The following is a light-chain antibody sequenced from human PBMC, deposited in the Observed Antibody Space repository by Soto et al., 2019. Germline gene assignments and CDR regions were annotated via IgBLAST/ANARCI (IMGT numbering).Light chain of an antibody. CDR2: EVS. Sequence: QSVLTQPASVAGSPGQSITISCTGTSSDVGGYDYVSWYQQHPGKAPKLMIYEVSNRPSGVSHRFSGSKSGNTASLTISGLQPEDEADYYCSSYTTRSTYVFGTGTKLTVL. J-gene: IGLJ1*01. CDR3: SSYTTRSTYV. V-gene: IGLV2-14*01. CDR1: SSDVGGYDY.